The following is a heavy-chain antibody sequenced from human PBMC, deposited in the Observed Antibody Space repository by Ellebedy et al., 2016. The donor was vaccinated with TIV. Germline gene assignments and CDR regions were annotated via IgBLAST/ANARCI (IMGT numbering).Heavy chain of an antibody. J-gene: IGHJ5*02. V-gene: IGHV3-21*06. CDR1: GFNFGAYS. D-gene: IGHD4-17*01. Sequence: PGGSLRLSCAGSGFNFGAYSINWVRQAPGKGLEWLSSIAGRTSLIYYADSVKGRFTISRDNAKNSAFLELNSLRVEDTAMYYCVRWGDYEGWDLWGQGTLVTVSS. CDR2: IAGRTSLI. CDR3: VRWGDYEGWDL.